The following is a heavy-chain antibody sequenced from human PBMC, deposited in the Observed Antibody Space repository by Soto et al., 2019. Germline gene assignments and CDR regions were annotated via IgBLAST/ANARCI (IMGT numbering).Heavy chain of an antibody. CDR2: ISGSGGST. CDR1: GFTFSSYA. CDR3: AKGSRIMITFGRVIVDAFDI. Sequence: GGSLRLSCAASGFTFSSYAMSWVRQAPGKGLEWVSAISGSGGSTYYADSVKGRFTISRDNSKNPLYLQMNSLRAEDTAVYYCAKGSRIMITFGRVIVDAFDIWGQGTMVTVSS. D-gene: IGHD3-16*02. J-gene: IGHJ3*02. V-gene: IGHV3-23*01.